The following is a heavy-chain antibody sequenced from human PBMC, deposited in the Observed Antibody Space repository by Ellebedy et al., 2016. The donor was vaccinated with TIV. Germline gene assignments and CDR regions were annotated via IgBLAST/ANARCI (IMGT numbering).Heavy chain of an antibody. CDR3: RISYGVPTTLDY. J-gene: IGHJ4*02. CDR2: ISSSSSYT. Sequence: GGSLRLSCAASGFTFSDYYMSWIRQAPGKGLEWVSYISSSSSYTNYADSVKGRFTISRDNAKNSLYLQMNSLRAEDTAVYYCRISYGVPTTLDYWGQGTLVTVSS. V-gene: IGHV3-11*06. D-gene: IGHD4/OR15-4a*01. CDR1: GFTFSDYY.